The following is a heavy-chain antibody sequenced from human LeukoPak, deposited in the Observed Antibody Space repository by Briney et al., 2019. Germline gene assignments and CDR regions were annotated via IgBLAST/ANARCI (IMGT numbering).Heavy chain of an antibody. Sequence: ASVKVSCKASGYTFTGYYMHWVRQAPGQGLEWMGWINPNSGGTNYAQKFQGRVTMTRDTSISTAYMELSRLRSDDTAVYYCAGDPGIAVAGPDYWGQGTLVTVSS. D-gene: IGHD6-19*01. V-gene: IGHV1-2*02. CDR2: INPNSGGT. CDR1: GYTFTGYY. J-gene: IGHJ4*02. CDR3: AGDPGIAVAGPDY.